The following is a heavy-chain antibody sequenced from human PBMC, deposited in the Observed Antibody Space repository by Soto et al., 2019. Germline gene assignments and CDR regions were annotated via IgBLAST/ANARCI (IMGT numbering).Heavy chain of an antibody. CDR2: IIPISGTA. Sequence: QVQLVQSGAEVKKPGSSVKVSCKASGGTFSSYAISWVRQAPGQGLEWMGGIIPISGTANYAQKFQSRVTNTADESTSTAYMELSSLRSEDTAVYYCARSQGSSTSLEIYYYYYYGMDVWGQGTTVTVSS. V-gene: IGHV1-69*01. D-gene: IGHD2-2*01. J-gene: IGHJ6*02. CDR1: GGTFSSYA. CDR3: ARSQGSSTSLEIYYYYYYGMDV.